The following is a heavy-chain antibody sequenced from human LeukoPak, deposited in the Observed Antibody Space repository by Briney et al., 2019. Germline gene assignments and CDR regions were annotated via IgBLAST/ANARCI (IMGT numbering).Heavy chain of an antibody. J-gene: IGHJ4*02. CDR3: ARESLWAHYFDY. Sequence: QTGGSLRLSCAASGFTVSSNYMSWVRQAPGKGLEWVSVIYSGGSTYYADSVKGRFTISRDNSKNTLYLQMNSLRAEDTAVYYCARESLWAHYFDYWGQGTLVTVSS. CDR2: IYSGGST. CDR1: GFTVSSNY. D-gene: IGHD3-16*01. V-gene: IGHV3-53*01.